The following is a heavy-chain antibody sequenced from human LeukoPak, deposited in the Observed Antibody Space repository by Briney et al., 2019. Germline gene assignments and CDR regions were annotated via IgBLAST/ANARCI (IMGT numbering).Heavy chain of an antibody. CDR3: AKGKCSGGSCYPYYYYYMDV. D-gene: IGHD2-15*01. J-gene: IGHJ6*03. CDR1: GGTFSSYA. Sequence: GASVKVSCKASGGTFSSYAMSWVRQAPGKGLEWVSTISGSGAHIYYADSVKGRFTISRDSSKNTLYLQMNSLRAEDTAVYYCAKGKCSGGSCYPYYYYYMDVWGKGTTVTVSS. V-gene: IGHV3-23*01. CDR2: ISGSGAHI.